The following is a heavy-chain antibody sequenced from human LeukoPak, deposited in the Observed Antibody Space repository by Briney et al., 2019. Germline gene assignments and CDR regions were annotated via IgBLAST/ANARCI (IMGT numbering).Heavy chain of an antibody. D-gene: IGHD3-22*01. J-gene: IGHJ4*02. CDR3: ARVLDYDSSGYYYVA. Sequence: PSETLSLTCAVSGGSISSSNWWSWVRQPPGKGLEWVGEIYHSGSTNYNPSLKSRVTISVDKSKNQFSLKLSSVTAADTAVYYCARVLDYDSSGYYYVAWGQGTLVTVSS. CDR2: IYHSGST. CDR1: GGSISSSNW. V-gene: IGHV4-4*02.